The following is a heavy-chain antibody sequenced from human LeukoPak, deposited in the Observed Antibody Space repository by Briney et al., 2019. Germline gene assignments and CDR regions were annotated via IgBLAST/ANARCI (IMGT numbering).Heavy chain of an antibody. V-gene: IGHV4-59*01. D-gene: IGHD2-2*01. Sequence: KPSETLSLTCTVSGGSISRYYWSWIRQPPGKGLEWIGYIYYSGSTNYNPSLKSRVTISVDTSKNQFSLKLSSVTAADTAVYYCARVLGYCSSTSRRPSTVDYWGQGTLVTVSS. CDR2: IYYSGST. CDR3: ARVLGYCSSTSRRPSTVDY. J-gene: IGHJ4*02. CDR1: GGSISRYY.